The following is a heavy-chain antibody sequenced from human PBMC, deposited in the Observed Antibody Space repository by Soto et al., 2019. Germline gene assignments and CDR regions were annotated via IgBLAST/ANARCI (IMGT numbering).Heavy chain of an antibody. Sequence: GASVKVSCKASGGTFSSYAISWVRQAPGQGLEWMGGIIPIFGTANYAQKFQGRVTITADESTSTAYMELSSLRSEDTAVYYCAREGDHYYGSSAPVLYYYGMDVWGQGTTVTVSS. CDR2: IIPIFGTA. D-gene: IGHD3-22*01. J-gene: IGHJ6*02. CDR3: AREGDHYYGSSAPVLYYYGMDV. V-gene: IGHV1-69*13. CDR1: GGTFSSYA.